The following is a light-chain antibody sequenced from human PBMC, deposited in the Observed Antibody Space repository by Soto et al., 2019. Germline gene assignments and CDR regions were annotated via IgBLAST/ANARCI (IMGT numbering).Light chain of an antibody. V-gene: IGLV1-44*01. CDR3: AAWDDSLNGVV. Sequence: QSVLTQPPSASGTPGQRVTISCSGSSSNIGSNAVNWYQQLPGTAPKLLIYTNDQRPSGVPDRFSGSKSDTSASLAISGLQSEDEAEYYCAAWDDSLNGVVFGGGTKVT. CDR2: TND. CDR1: SSNIGSNA. J-gene: IGLJ3*02.